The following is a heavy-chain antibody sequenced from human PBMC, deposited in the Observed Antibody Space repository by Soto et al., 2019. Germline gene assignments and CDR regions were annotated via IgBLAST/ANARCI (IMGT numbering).Heavy chain of an antibody. CDR2: IYSGGST. D-gene: IGHD3-10*01. V-gene: IGHV3-53*01. J-gene: IGHJ5*02. CDR3: ARVYGSGSYLNWFDP. CDR1: GFTVSSNY. Sequence: GGSLRLSCAASGFTVSSNYMSWVRQAPGKGLEWVSVIYSGGSTYYADSVKGRFTISRDNSKNTLYLQMNSLRAEDTAVYYCARVYGSGSYLNWFDPWGQGTLVTVSS.